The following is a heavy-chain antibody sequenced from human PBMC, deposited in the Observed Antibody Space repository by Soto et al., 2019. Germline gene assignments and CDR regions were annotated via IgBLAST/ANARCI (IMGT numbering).Heavy chain of an antibody. CDR1: GYTFTGYY. J-gene: IGHJ4*02. CDR2: INPNSGGT. CDR3: ARGWELIHFYFDS. Sequence: ASVKVSCKGSGYTFTGYYMHWVRQAPGQGLEWMGWINPNSGGTNYAQKFQGRVTMTRDTSISTAYMELSRLRTDDSAVYYCARGWELIHFYFDSWGQGTLVTVSS. V-gene: IGHV1-2*02. D-gene: IGHD1-26*01.